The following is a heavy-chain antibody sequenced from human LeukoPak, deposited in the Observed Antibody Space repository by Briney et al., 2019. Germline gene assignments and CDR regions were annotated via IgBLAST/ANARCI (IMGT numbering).Heavy chain of an antibody. V-gene: IGHV3-74*01. CDR3: VRDISDAFDI. D-gene: IGHD3-9*01. CDR2: INSDGSST. Sequence: SGGSLRLSCAASGFTFSTYCMHWVRQAPGKGLVWVSCINSDGSSTRYADSVKGRFTISRDNAKNTLYLQMNSLRAEDTAVYYCVRDISDAFDIWGQGTMVTVSS. CDR1: GFTFSTYC. J-gene: IGHJ3*02.